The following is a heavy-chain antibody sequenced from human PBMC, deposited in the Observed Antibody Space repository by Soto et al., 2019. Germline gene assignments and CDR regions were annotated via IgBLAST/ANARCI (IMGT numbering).Heavy chain of an antibody. Sequence: QVQLVESGGGVVQPGRSLRLSCVASGLIFSSYGMHWVRQAPGKGLEWVAVVWFDGSNEFYADSVKGRFTISRDNSKKTLLLQMNSLRAEDTAVYYCAKMVGVSVAAAGFDLWGQGTLVTVSS. CDR1: GLIFSSYG. CDR3: AKMVGVSVAAAGFDL. V-gene: IGHV3-33*06. D-gene: IGHD6-13*01. CDR2: VWFDGSNE. J-gene: IGHJ4*02.